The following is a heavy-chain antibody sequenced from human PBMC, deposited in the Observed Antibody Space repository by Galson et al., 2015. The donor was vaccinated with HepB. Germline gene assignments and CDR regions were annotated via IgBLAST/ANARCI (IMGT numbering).Heavy chain of an antibody. Sequence: SETLSLTCTVSDGTISSSSYYWGWIRQPPGKGLEWIGSIYYRGNTYYNPSLWSRLTISVDTSKNKFSLELRSVTAADTAIYYCARHCASTSCYTHDWWGQGTPVTVSP. J-gene: IGHJ4*02. CDR3: ARHCASTSCYTHDW. CDR2: IYYRGNT. CDR1: DGTISSSSYY. D-gene: IGHD2-2*01. V-gene: IGHV4-39*01.